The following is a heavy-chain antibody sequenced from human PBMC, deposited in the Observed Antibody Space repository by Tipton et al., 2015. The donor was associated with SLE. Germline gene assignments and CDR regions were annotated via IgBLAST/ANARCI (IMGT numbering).Heavy chain of an antibody. D-gene: IGHD2-8*01. Sequence: SLRLSCVGSGFIFRNAWMTWVRQAPGKGLEWVGRVKSESDGGTTTYGAPVKGRFTISRDDSENRLFLQMDNLKTEDTAVYYCATLAMRSVDGVFDLWGQGTRVTVSS. CDR2: VKSESDGGTT. J-gene: IGHJ3*01. CDR1: GFIFRNAW. CDR3: ATLAMRSVDGVFDL. V-gene: IGHV3-15*01.